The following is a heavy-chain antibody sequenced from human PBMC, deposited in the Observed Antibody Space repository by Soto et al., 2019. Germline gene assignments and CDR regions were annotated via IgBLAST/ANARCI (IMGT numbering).Heavy chain of an antibody. D-gene: IGHD3-10*01. CDR1: GFTFSSYA. Sequence: PGGSLRLSCAASGFTFSSYAMSWVRQAPGKGLEWVSAISGSGGSTYYADSVKGRFTISRDNSKNTLYLQMNSLRAEDTAVYYCAPREELLWFGELRGIDYWGQGTLVTVSS. CDR3: APREELLWFGELRGIDY. J-gene: IGHJ4*02. V-gene: IGHV3-23*01. CDR2: ISGSGGST.